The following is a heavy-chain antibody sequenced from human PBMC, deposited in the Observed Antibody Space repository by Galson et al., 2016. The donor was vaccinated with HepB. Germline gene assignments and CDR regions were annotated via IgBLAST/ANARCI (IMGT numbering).Heavy chain of an antibody. CDR2: ISGSGGST. V-gene: IGHV3-23*01. Sequence: SLRLSCAASGFAFSTYVMSWVRQAPGKGLEWVSAISGSGGSTYYADSVKGRFTISRDNSKNTPYLQMNSLRAEDTAVYYCAKEFYDYVWGNYRPRPVDYWGQGTLVTVSS. D-gene: IGHD3-16*02. CDR1: GFAFSTYV. J-gene: IGHJ4*02. CDR3: AKEFYDYVWGNYRPRPVDY.